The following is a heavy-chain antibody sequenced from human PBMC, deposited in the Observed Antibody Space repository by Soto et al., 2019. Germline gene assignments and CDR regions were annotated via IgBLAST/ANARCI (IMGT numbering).Heavy chain of an antibody. CDR2: LYDVDGS. D-gene: IGHD1-1*01. CDR3: ATWHEREHAYDV. V-gene: IGHV3-53*01. J-gene: IGHJ3*01. Sequence: DVQLVESEGGLIQPGESLRLSCAAFGLTVSGKKYVAWFRQAPGKGLEWVSALYDVDGSFYADSVKGRFTTSSDSSKTTVYLQMNGLRPDDTAVYYCATWHEREHAYDVWCQGTTVTVSS. CDR1: GLTVSGKKY.